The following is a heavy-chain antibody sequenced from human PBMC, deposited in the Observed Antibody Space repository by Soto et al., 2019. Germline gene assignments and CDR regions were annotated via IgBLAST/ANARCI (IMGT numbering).Heavy chain of an antibody. J-gene: IGHJ4*02. CDR2: INSDGSST. CDR3: ARVSREVVPAAIDY. Sequence: GGSLRLSCAASGFTFSSYWIHWVRQAPGKVLVWVSRINSDGSSTTYADYVKGRFTISRDNAKNTLYLQMTSLRAEDTAVYYCARVSREVVPAAIDYWGQGTLVTVSS. CDR1: GFTFSSYW. V-gene: IGHV3-74*01. D-gene: IGHD2-2*01.